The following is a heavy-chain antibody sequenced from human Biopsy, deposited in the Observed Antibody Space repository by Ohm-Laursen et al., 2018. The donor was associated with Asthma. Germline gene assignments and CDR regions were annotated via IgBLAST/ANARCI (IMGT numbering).Heavy chain of an antibody. D-gene: IGHD5-24*01. V-gene: IGHV3-30-3*01. J-gene: IGHJ4*02. CDR2: ISYDGSNK. CDR1: GFTFSTYA. CDR3: ARDMNRDGWYFDY. Sequence: SLRLSCTTSGFTFSTYAMHWVRQAPGKGLEWVAVISYDGSNKYYADSVKGRFTISRDNSKNTLYLQMNSLRGDDTAVYYCARDMNRDGWYFDYWGQGTLVTVSS.